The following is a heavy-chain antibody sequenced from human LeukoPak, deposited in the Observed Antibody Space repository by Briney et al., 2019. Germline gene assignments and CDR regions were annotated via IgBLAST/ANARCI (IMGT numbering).Heavy chain of an antibody. J-gene: IGHJ3*02. D-gene: IGHD3-22*01. CDR3: AKEKELYDSSGYYLAFDI. Sequence: GGSLRLSCAASGFTFSSYAMSWIRQAPGKGLEWVSAISGSGGSTYYADSVNGRFTISRDNSKNTLYLQMNSLRAEDTAIYYCAKEKELYDSSGYYLAFDIWGQGTMVTVYS. CDR2: ISGSGGST. V-gene: IGHV3-23*01. CDR1: GFTFSSYA.